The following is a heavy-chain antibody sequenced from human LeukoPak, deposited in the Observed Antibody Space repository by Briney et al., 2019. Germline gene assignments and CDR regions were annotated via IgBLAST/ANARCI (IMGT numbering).Heavy chain of an antibody. CDR2: INWNGGST. Sequence: PGGSLRLSCAASGFTFDDYGMSWVRQAPGKGLEWVSGINWNGGSTGYADSVKGRFTISRDNAKNSLYLQMNSLRAEDTALYYCARDPSQYNWNYYANWFDPWGQGTLVTVSS. D-gene: IGHD1-7*01. V-gene: IGHV3-20*04. J-gene: IGHJ5*02. CDR3: ARDPSQYNWNYYANWFDP. CDR1: GFTFDDYG.